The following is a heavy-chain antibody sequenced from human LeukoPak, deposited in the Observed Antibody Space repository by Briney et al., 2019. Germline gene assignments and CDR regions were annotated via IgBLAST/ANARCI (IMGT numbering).Heavy chain of an antibody. Sequence: SETLSLTCTVSGGSISSSSYYWGWIRQPPGKGLEWIGSIYYSGSTYYNPSLKSRVTISVDTSKNQFSLKLSSVTAADTAVYYCARLLATRFAPPGIAAANDYWGQGTLVTVSS. V-gene: IGHV4-39*07. CDR1: GGSISSSSYY. J-gene: IGHJ4*02. CDR3: ARLLATRFAPPGIAAANDY. D-gene: IGHD6-13*01. CDR2: IYYSGST.